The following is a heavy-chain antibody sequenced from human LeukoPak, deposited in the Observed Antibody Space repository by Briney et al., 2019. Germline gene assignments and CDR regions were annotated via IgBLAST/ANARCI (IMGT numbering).Heavy chain of an antibody. J-gene: IGHJ4*02. CDR2: IKQDGSEK. CDR1: GFTFSNYW. CDR3: AKGRGITMVRGDPFDY. V-gene: IGHV3-7*01. D-gene: IGHD3-10*01. Sequence: GGSLRLSCAASGFTFSNYWMTWVRQAPGKGLEWVANIKQDGSEKYYVDSVKGRFTISRDNAKNSLYLQMNSLRAEDTAVYYCAKGRGITMVRGDPFDYWGQGTLVTVSS.